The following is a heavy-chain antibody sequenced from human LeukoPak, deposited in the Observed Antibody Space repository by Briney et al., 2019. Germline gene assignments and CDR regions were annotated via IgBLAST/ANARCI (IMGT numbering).Heavy chain of an antibody. CDR1: GASIITYS. J-gene: IGHJ4*02. V-gene: IGHV4-59*01. Sequence: SETLSLTCTVSGASIITYSWSWIRQPPGKGLEWIGYISYSGSTNYNPSLRSRVTISVDTSKNQLSLKLSSVTAADTAVYYCARDLGGIYFDYWGQATLVTVSS. CDR3: ARDLGGIYFDY. D-gene: IGHD1-26*01. CDR2: ISYSGST.